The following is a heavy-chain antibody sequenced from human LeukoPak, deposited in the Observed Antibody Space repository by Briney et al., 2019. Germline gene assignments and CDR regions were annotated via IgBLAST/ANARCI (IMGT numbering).Heavy chain of an antibody. CDR2: FDPEDGET. J-gene: IGHJ4*02. CDR3: ASGRGQWLVFDY. V-gene: IGHV1-24*01. CDR1: GYTLTELS. Sequence: ASVKVSCKVSGYTLTELSMHWVRQAPGKGLEWMGGFDPEDGETIYAQKFQGRVTMTTDTSTSTAYMELRSLRSDDTAVYYCASGRGQWLVFDYWGQGTLVTVSS. D-gene: IGHD6-19*01.